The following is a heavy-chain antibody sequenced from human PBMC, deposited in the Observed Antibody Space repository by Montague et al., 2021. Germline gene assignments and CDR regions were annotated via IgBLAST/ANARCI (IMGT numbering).Heavy chain of an antibody. CDR1: GFTFDNAY. CDR2: IKRTNAGGTT. CDR3: TTVLSWSRWTVS. J-gene: IGHJ5*02. Sequence: SLRLSCAASGFTFDNAYMSWVRQAPGKGLEWVGRIKRTNAGGTTEYAAPAKGIFTISRDDSKNTVYLQLNNLKTEATAVYYCTTVLSWSRWTVSWGLGTLVTVSA. D-gene: IGHD6-13*01. V-gene: IGHV3-15*01.